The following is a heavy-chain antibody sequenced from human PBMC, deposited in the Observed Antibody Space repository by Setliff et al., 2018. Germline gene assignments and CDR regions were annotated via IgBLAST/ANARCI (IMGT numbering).Heavy chain of an antibody. Sequence: ATLSLTCTVSGYSISSAYYWDWIRQPPGKELEYIGSVYHSGTTYYNPSLRSRVTMLVDASKNEFSLRLSSVTAADTAVDFCTNWYRGGWHSNYWGQGTLVTVSS. CDR2: VYHSGTT. CDR3: TNWYRGGWHSNY. J-gene: IGHJ4*02. D-gene: IGHD6-19*01. V-gene: IGHV4-38-2*02. CDR1: GYSISSAYY.